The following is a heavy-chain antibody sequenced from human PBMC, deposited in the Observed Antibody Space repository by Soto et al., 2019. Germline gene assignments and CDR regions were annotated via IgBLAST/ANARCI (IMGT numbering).Heavy chain of an antibody. J-gene: IGHJ5*02. D-gene: IGHD6-19*01. Sequence: ASVKVSCKASGYTFTSYYMHWVRQAPGQGLEWMGIINPSGGSTSYAQKFQGRVTMTRDTSTSTVYMELSSLRSEDTAVYYCARAPSSGWPNNWFDTWGQGTLVTVSS. CDR1: GYTFTSYY. CDR3: ARAPSSGWPNNWFDT. V-gene: IGHV1-46*01. CDR2: INPSGGST.